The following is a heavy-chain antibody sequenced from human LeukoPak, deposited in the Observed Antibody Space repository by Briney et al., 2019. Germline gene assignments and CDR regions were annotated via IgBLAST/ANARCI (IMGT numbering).Heavy chain of an antibody. J-gene: IGHJ6*02. D-gene: IGHD3-22*01. CDR3: ARHGYYDSSGYYSGYYGMDV. Sequence: SETLSLTCTVSGGSISSYYWTWIRQPAGKGLEWIGRIYPTGSTNYNPSLKSRVTMSVDMSKNQFSLKLSSVTAADTAVYYCARHGYYDSSGYYSGYYGMDVWGQGTTVTVSS. V-gene: IGHV4-4*07. CDR2: IYPTGST. CDR1: GGSISSYY.